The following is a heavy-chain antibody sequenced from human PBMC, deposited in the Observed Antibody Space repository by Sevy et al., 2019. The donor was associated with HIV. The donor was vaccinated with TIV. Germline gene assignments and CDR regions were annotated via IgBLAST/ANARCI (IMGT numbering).Heavy chain of an antibody. Sequence: GGSLRLSCNASGITFSTSVMNWVRQSPDRGLEWVSSISGDTYYTHYADSMRGRFIVSRDNAKNSLFLEMNSLRAEDTAVYYCARGRQWLVNYYGMDVWGQGTTVTVSS. CDR2: ISGDTYYT. V-gene: IGHV3-21*01. CDR3: ARGRQWLVNYYGMDV. CDR1: GITFSTSV. D-gene: IGHD6-19*01. J-gene: IGHJ6*02.